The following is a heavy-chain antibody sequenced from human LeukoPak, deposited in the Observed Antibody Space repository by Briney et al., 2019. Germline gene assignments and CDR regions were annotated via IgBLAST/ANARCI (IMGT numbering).Heavy chain of an antibody. Sequence: SETLSLTCTVSGGSISTYYWSWIRQPPGKGLEWIGYFYYSGSTNYNPSLKSRVTISVDTSKNQFSLKLSSVTAADTAIYYCARAGAWQIDPWGQGTLVTVS. D-gene: IGHD3-10*01. J-gene: IGHJ5*02. CDR2: FYYSGST. CDR1: GGSISTYY. CDR3: ARAGAWQIDP. V-gene: IGHV4-59*01.